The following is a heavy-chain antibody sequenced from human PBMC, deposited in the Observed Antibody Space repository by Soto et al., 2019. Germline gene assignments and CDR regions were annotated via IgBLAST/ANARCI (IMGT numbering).Heavy chain of an antibody. Sequence: GEALKSSCEGSGYSFTSYWIGWVRQMPRKGLEWMGIIYPGDSDTRYSPSFQGQVTISADKSISTAYLQWSSLKASDTAMYYCARTSAAGKYYYGMDVWGQGTTVTVSS. V-gene: IGHV5-51*01. CDR1: GYSFTSYW. D-gene: IGHD6-13*01. CDR3: ARTSAAGKYYYGMDV. CDR2: IYPGDSDT. J-gene: IGHJ6*02.